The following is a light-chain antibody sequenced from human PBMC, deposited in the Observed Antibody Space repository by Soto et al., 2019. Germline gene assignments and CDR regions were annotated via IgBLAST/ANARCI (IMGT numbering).Light chain of an antibody. V-gene: IGLV2-14*01. CDR1: SSDVGGYNY. CDR3: SSYTTSSTLDV. CDR2: DVS. Sequence: QSVLTQPASVSGSPGQSITISCTGTSSDVGGYNYVSWYQQHPGKAPKLMIYDVSNRPSGVSNRFSGSKSGNTASLTISGLQADDEAAYYCSSYTTSSTLDVFGTGTKVTVL. J-gene: IGLJ1*01.